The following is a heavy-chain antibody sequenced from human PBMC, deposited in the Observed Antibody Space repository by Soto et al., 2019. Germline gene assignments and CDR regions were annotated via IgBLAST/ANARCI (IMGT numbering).Heavy chain of an antibody. CDR3: ARVAPSGGSVPRFDP. D-gene: IGHD3-10*01. CDR2: INAGNGNT. V-gene: IGHV1-3*01. Sequence: ASVKVSCKASGYTFTNYAIHWVRQAPGQRLEWMGWINAGNGNTRSSRKFQGRVIITRDTSATTAYLEVDSLRSEDTAIYYCARVAPSGGSVPRFDPWGQGTLVTAPQ. CDR1: GYTFTNYA. J-gene: IGHJ5*02.